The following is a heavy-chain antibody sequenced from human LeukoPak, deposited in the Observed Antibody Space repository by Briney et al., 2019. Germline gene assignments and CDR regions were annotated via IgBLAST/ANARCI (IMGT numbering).Heavy chain of an antibody. CDR1: GFTFSSYS. CDR2: ISSSSSYI. CDR3: ASGAALDY. J-gene: IGHJ4*02. Sequence: IPRGSLRLSCAASGFTFSSYSMNWVRQAPGKGLEWVSYISSSSSYIYYADSVKGRFTISRDNAKNSLYLQMNSLRAEDTAVYYCASGAALDYWGQGTLVTVSS. D-gene: IGHD6-13*01. V-gene: IGHV3-21*01.